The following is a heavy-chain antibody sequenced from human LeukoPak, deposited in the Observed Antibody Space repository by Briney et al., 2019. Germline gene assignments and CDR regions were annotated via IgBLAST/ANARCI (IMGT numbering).Heavy chain of an antibody. CDR2: ISAYNGNT. CDR1: GYTFTSYG. D-gene: IGHD3-10*01. V-gene: IGHV1-18*01. J-gene: IGHJ4*02. Sequence: ASVKVSCKASGYTFTSYGISWVRQAPGQGLEWMGWISAYNGNTNYAQKLQGRVTMTTDTSTSTAYMELRSLTSDDTAVYYCARGGWGTMVRGVPKFDYWGQGTLVTVSS. CDR3: ARGGWGTMVRGVPKFDY.